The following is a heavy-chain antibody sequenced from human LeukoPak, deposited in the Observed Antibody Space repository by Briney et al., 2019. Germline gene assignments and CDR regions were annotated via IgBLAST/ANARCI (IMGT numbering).Heavy chain of an antibody. Sequence: GASVKVSCKASGYTFTSYYIHWMRQAPGQGLEWVGWINPNSGGSHYAQKLQGRVTMTRDTSINTGYMELTSLRTDDTAVYYCARGPRYGESGYNLGPYWGQGTLVTVSS. V-gene: IGHV1-2*02. CDR3: ARGPRYGESGYNLGPY. CDR2: INPNSGGS. CDR1: GYTFTSYY. D-gene: IGHD5-12*01. J-gene: IGHJ4*02.